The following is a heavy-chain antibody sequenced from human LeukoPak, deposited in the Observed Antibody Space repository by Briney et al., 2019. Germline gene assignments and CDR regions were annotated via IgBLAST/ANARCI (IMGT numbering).Heavy chain of an antibody. V-gene: IGHV1-46*01. CDR1: GYTFTSNY. D-gene: IGHD5-24*01. CDR3: AREGWLQFSCWFDP. CDR2: ISPSGGST. Sequence: ASVKVSCKAFGYTFTSNYMHWVRQAPGQGPEWMGVISPSGGSTTYAQKFQGRVTLTRDMSTSTDYLELSSLRSEDTAVYYCAREGWLQFSCWFDPWGQGTLVTVSS. J-gene: IGHJ5*02.